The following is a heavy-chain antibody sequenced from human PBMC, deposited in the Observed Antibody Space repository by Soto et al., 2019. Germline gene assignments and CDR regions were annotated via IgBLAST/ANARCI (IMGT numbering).Heavy chain of an antibody. D-gene: IGHD6-6*01. CDR1: GYSFTSYW. CDR2: IDPSDSYT. V-gene: IGHV5-10-1*01. J-gene: IGHJ6*04. Sequence: VESLKISCKGSGYSFTSYWISWVRQIPWKGLEWMGRIDPSDSYTNYSPSFQGHVTISADKSISTAYLQWSSLKASDTAMYYCARHIAARPREYYCMDGWGDGNTVPVSP. CDR3: ARHIAARPREYYCMDG.